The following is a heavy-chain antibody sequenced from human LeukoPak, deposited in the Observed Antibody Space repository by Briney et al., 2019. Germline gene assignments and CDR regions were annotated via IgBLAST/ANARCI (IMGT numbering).Heavy chain of an antibody. CDR3: AGNSYVVVTTIRKTPFDM. D-gene: IGHD2-21*02. Sequence: GGPLRPSCAASGFTFTTYAMHWGRKSPGKGRGWVAVILFDSSIKYYADSVKARFTFPRDNAKHSLYLQMNSLRAEDTAMYYCAGNSYVVVTTIRKTPFDMWGQGTMVTVSS. CDR1: GFTFTTYA. V-gene: IGHV3-30*04. J-gene: IGHJ3*02. CDR2: ILFDSSIK.